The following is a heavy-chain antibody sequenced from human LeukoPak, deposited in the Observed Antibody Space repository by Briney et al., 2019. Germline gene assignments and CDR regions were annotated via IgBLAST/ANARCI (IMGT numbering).Heavy chain of an antibody. CDR3: ARDRDYSTSPFDY. Sequence: PSETLSLTCTVSGGSISSYYWSWIRQPPGKGLEWIGYIYNSGGTNYNPSLKSRVTISVDTSKNQFSLKLSSVTAADTAVYYCARDRDYSTSPFDYWGQGTLVTVSS. V-gene: IGHV4-59*01. J-gene: IGHJ4*02. CDR2: IYNSGGT. CDR1: GGSISSYY. D-gene: IGHD4-11*01.